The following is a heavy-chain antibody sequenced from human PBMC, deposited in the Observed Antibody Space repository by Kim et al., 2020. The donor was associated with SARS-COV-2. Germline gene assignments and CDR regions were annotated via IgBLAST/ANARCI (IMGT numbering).Heavy chain of an antibody. Sequence: ASVKVSCKASGYTFISYSMHWVRQAPGQRPEWMGWINPANGNTRYSQNFQRRVTTTRDTSATTVYMELTALRSEDTAVYYCARGQYGSGSNNWFDPWGQGTLVTVSS. V-gene: IGHV1-3*01. CDR3: ARGQYGSGSNNWFDP. J-gene: IGHJ5*02. CDR1: GYTFISYS. D-gene: IGHD3-10*01. CDR2: INPANGNT.